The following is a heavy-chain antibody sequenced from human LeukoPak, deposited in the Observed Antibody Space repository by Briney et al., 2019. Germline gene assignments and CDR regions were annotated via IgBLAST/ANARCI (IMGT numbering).Heavy chain of an antibody. J-gene: IGHJ4*02. CDR1: DGSISSYY. CDR2: IYYSGST. CDR3: ARGARGRYYYGSGSSNTGDYYFDY. Sequence: SETLSLTCTVSDGSISSYYWNWIRQPPGKGLEWIGYIYYSGSTDYNPSLKSRVTISVDTSKNQFSLKLSSVTAADTAVYYCARGARGRYYYGSGSSNTGDYYFDYWGQGTLVTVSS. V-gene: IGHV4-59*08. D-gene: IGHD3-10*01.